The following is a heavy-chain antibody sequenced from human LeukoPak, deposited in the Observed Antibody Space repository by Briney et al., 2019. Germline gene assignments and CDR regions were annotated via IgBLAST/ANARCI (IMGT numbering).Heavy chain of an antibody. D-gene: IGHD6-19*01. CDR1: GFTFDDYG. CDR3: ARGIVSAYSSGWYFFSSAY. J-gene: IGHJ4*02. Sequence: PGGSLRLSCAASGFTFDDYGMSWVRQAPGKGLEWVSSINWNGGSTGYADSVKGRFTISRDNAKNSLYLQMNSLRAKDTALYYCARGIVSAYSSGWYFFSSAYWGQGTLVTVSS. CDR2: INWNGGST. V-gene: IGHV3-20*04.